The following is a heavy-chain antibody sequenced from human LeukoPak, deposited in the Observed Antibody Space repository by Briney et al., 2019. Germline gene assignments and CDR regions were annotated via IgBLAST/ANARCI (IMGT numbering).Heavy chain of an antibody. CDR3: ARDPYGGPLDY. Sequence: PGGSLRLSCAASGFTFSSYAMSWVRQAPGKGLEWVAYISSSGLTIYYADSVKGRFTISRDNANNSLYLQMNSLRAEDTALYYCARDPYGGPLDYWGQGTLVTVSS. CDR1: GFTFSSYA. CDR2: ISSSGLTI. V-gene: IGHV3-11*04. D-gene: IGHD4-23*01. J-gene: IGHJ4*02.